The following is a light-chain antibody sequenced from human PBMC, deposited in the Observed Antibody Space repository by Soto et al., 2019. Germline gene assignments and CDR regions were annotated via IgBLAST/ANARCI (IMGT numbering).Light chain of an antibody. CDR1: SSDVGGYIY. CDR3: CSYAGSSTYV. Sequence: QSFLTQPASVSGSPGQSITISCAGTSSDVGGYIYVSWYQQHPGKAPKLMIYDVTSRPSGVSYRFSGSKSGNTASLTISGLQAEDEADYYCCSYAGSSTYVFGTGTKVTVL. J-gene: IGLJ1*01. CDR2: DVT. V-gene: IGLV2-14*01.